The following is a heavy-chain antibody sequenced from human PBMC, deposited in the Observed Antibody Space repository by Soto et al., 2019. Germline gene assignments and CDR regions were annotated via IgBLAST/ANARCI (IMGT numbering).Heavy chain of an antibody. Sequence: QVQLVQSGAEVKKPGSSVKVSCKASGGTFSSYAISWVRQAPGQGLEWMGGIIPIFGTANYAQKFQGRVTITADESTSTAYMELSSLRSEDTAVYYCARKSTGELAFYYYGMDVWGQGTTVTVSS. CDR3: ARKSTGELAFYYYGMDV. J-gene: IGHJ6*02. D-gene: IGHD3-10*01. V-gene: IGHV1-69*12. CDR2: IIPIFGTA. CDR1: GGTFSSYA.